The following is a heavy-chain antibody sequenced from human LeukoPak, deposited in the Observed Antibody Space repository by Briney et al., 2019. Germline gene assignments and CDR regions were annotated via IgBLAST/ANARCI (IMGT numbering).Heavy chain of an antibody. Sequence: GGSLRLSCAASGFTFDDYAMHWVRQAPGKGLEWVSLISGDGGSTYYADSVKGRFTISRDNSKNSLYLQMNSLRTEDTALYYCAKEQTSLYYDILTGYPDYWGQGILVTVSS. V-gene: IGHV3-43*02. CDR1: GFTFDDYA. D-gene: IGHD3-9*01. J-gene: IGHJ4*02. CDR3: AKEQTSLYYDILTGYPDY. CDR2: ISGDGGST.